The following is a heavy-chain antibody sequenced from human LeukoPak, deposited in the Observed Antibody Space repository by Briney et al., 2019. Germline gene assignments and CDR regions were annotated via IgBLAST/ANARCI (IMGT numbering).Heavy chain of an antibody. V-gene: IGHV1-69*05. D-gene: IGHD3-16*01. J-gene: IGHJ4*02. CDR3: ARSGGVKRTLPDY. CDR1: GGTSSSYA. Sequence: GASVKVSCKASGGTSSSYAISWVRQAPGQGLEWMGRIIPIFGTANYAQKFQGRVTITTDESTSTAYMELSSLRSENTAVYYCARSGGVKRTLPDYWGQGTLVTVSS. CDR2: IIPIFGTA.